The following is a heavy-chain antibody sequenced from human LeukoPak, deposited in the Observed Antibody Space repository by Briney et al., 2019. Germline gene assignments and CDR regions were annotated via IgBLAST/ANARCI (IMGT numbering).Heavy chain of an antibody. CDR2: HDINGVA. V-gene: IGHV3-53*01. CDR3: ARESSSWFGDLGYSFYAMDV. CDR1: AFTVCSNC. J-gene: IGHJ6*04. D-gene: IGHD3-10*01. Sequence: GVSRRLSCAASAFTVCSNCMNWARQSPGKGLECVSVHDINGVAYYAESVKGRFTISRDNSKNTLYLQMNSLRDEDTAVYYCARESSSWFGDLGYSFYAMDVWGKGTTVTVSS.